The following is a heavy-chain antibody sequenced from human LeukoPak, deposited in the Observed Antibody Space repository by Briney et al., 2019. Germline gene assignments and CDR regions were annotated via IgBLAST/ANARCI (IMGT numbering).Heavy chain of an antibody. CDR2: MYPNSGNT. Sequence: WASLKVSCKASGYTFTSCDINWVRQATGQGLEWMGWMYPNSGNTGYGQSFQGRITMTRDISIGTAYMELSNLTSEDTAIYYCTRGSSGRRDNWGQGTLVTVSA. V-gene: IGHV1-8*01. D-gene: IGHD6-19*01. CDR3: TRGSSGRRDN. CDR1: GYTFTSCD. J-gene: IGHJ4*02.